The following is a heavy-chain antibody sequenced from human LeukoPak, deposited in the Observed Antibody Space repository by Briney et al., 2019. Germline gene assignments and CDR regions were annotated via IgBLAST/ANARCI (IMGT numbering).Heavy chain of an antibody. CDR1: VLTLGRYG. Sequence: GGSLRLSCAASVLTLGRYGMHWVRQAPGKGLEWVASISYDGSNEYYVDSVKGRFSVSRDNSKNTLYLHMNSLRAEDTAVYYCAKEREMATRYYFDHWGQGTLVTVSS. V-gene: IGHV3-30*18. J-gene: IGHJ4*02. CDR2: ISYDGSNE. D-gene: IGHD5-24*01. CDR3: AKEREMATRYYFDH.